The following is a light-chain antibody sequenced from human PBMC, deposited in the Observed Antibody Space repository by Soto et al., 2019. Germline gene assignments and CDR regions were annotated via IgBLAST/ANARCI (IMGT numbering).Light chain of an antibody. J-gene: IGKJ1*01. V-gene: IGKV3-20*01. CDR3: QQYASPPVT. Sequence: EIVLTQSPGTLSLSPGERATLSCRASQTVGRDYLGWYQQKPGQAPRLLIYDASYRATGISDRFSGSGSGTDFTLTISRVEPEDFAVYFCQQYASPPVTFGQGTRMDIK. CDR2: DAS. CDR1: QTVGRDY.